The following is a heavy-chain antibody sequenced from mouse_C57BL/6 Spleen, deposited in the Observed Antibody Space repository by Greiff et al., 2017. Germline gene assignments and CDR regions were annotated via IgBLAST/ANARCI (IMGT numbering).Heavy chain of an antibody. V-gene: IGHV1-84*01. CDR1: GYTFTDYY. Sequence: QVQLQQSGPELVKPGASVKISCKASGYTFTDYYINWVKQRPGQGLEWIGWIYHGSGNTKYNEKFKGKATLTVDKSSSTAYMQLSSLTSEDSAFYFCARSNYGSTSWFAYWGQGTLVTVSA. J-gene: IGHJ3*01. D-gene: IGHD1-1*01. CDR3: ARSNYGSTSWFAY. CDR2: IYHGSGNT.